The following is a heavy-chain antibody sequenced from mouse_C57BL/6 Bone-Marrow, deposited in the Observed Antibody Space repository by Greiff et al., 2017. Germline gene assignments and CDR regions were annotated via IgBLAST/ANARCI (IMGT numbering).Heavy chain of an antibody. CDR3: ARDWDYFDY. Sequence: VQLQQSGPVLVKPGASVKMSCKASGYTFTDYYMNWVKQSHGKSLEWIGVINPYNGGTSYNQKFKGKATLTVDKSSSTAYMELNSLTSEDSAVYYCARDWDYFDYWGQGTTLTVSS. D-gene: IGHD4-1*01. V-gene: IGHV1-19*01. J-gene: IGHJ2*01. CDR1: GYTFTDYY. CDR2: INPYNGGT.